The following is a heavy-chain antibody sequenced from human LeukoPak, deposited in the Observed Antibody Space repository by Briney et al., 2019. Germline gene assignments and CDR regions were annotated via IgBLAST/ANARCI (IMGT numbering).Heavy chain of an antibody. Sequence: PSETLSLTCTVSGGSINSYYWSWIRQPPGKGLEWIGYIYYIGSTNYNPSLRGRATISVDTSNNQFYLKLSSVTAADTAVYYCARQGYSSGSNWFDAWGQGTLVTVSS. CDR3: ARQGYSSGSNWFDA. CDR2: IYYIGST. J-gene: IGHJ5*02. V-gene: IGHV4-59*08. CDR1: GGSINSYY. D-gene: IGHD6-19*01.